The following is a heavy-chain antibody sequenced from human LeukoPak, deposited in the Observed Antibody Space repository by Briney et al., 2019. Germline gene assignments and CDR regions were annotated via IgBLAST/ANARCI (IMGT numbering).Heavy chain of an antibody. CDR2: ISWNSGSI. Sequence: GGSLRLSCTASGFIFDDYAMHWVRQAPGKGLEWVSGISWNSGSIGYADSVKGRFTISRDNAKNSLYLQMNSLRAEDTALYYCAKEDTAIDGWGQGTLVTVSS. CDR3: AKEDTAIDG. J-gene: IGHJ4*02. V-gene: IGHV3-9*01. D-gene: IGHD5-18*01. CDR1: GFIFDDYA.